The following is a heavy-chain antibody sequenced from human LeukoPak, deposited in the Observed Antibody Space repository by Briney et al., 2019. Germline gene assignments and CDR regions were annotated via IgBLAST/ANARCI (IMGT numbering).Heavy chain of an antibody. D-gene: IGHD4-23*01. Sequence: PSEILSLTCAVYGGPFSGYYWSWIRQPPGKGLEWIGEINHSGSANYNPSLQSRVTISIDTSKNQFSLKVNSGTAADTAMYFCARAGGRVGQSLDFDYWGQGVLVTVSP. J-gene: IGHJ4*02. CDR2: INHSGSA. CDR3: ARAGGRVGQSLDFDY. V-gene: IGHV4-34*01. CDR1: GGPFSGYY.